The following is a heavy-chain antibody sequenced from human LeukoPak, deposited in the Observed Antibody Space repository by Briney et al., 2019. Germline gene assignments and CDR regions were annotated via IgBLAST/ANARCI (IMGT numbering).Heavy chain of an antibody. D-gene: IGHD4-17*01. CDR3: AREGRYGDYEGY. CDR2: IYSGGST. CDR1: GASLNSYY. J-gene: IGHJ4*02. V-gene: IGHV4-4*07. Sequence: PSETLSLSCTVSGASLNSYYWSWIRQPAGKGLEWIGRIYSGGSTNYNPSLKSRVTLSVDTSKNQFSLRLSSLTVADTAVYYCAREGRYGDYEGYWGQGTLVTVSS.